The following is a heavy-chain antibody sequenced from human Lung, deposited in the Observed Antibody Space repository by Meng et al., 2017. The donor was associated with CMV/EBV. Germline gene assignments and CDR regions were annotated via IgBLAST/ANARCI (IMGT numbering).Heavy chain of an antibody. V-gene: IGHV3-7*01. CDR3: ARARNDYRINWYFDL. J-gene: IGHJ2*01. CDR2: IKQDGSEK. CDR1: GFTFSSYW. Sequence: GGSLRLXCAASGFTFSSYWLSWVRQAPGKGLEWVANIKQDGSEKYYVDPVKGRFTISRDNAKNSLYPQMNSLRAEDTAVYYCARARNDYRINWYFDLWGRGXLVTVSS. D-gene: IGHD4-11*01.